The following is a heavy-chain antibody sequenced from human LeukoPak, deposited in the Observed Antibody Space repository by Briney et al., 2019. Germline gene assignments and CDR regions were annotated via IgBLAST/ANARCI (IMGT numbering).Heavy chain of an antibody. Sequence: GASVKVSCKASGYTFTGYYMHWVRQAPGQGLEWMGWINPNSGGTNYAQKFQGRVTMTRDTSISTAYMELSRLRSDDTAVYYCARESERWLQFYWFDPWGQGTLVTVSS. V-gene: IGHV1-2*02. CDR1: GYTFTGYY. CDR3: ARESERWLQFYWFDP. CDR2: INPNSGGT. J-gene: IGHJ5*02. D-gene: IGHD5-24*01.